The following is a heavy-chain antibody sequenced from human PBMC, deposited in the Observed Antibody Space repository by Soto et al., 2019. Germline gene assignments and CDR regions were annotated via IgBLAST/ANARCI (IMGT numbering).Heavy chain of an antibody. CDR2: IYHSGTT. Sequence: PSETLSLTCTVSGGSISSGVHSWNWIRQSPGKGLEWIGYIYHSGTTYYNPSLQSRVTISLDNSKNEFSLKLSSVTAADTAIYYCARDRKGRGSLDPWGQGTPVTVSS. D-gene: IGHD3-10*01. V-gene: IGHV4-30-2*06. J-gene: IGHJ5*02. CDR1: GGSISSGVHS. CDR3: ARDRKGRGSLDP.